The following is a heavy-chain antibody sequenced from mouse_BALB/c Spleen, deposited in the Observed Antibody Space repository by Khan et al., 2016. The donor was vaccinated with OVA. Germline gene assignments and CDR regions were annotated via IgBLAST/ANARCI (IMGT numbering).Heavy chain of an antibody. J-gene: IGHJ3*01. CDR1: GYSFTLYY. Sequence: VQLKQSGPDLVKPGASVKISCKASGYSFTLYYMTWVKQSHGKSLEWIGRVNPNTGGSDYNQEFKGKAILTVDKSSNTAYMEHHSLTSEDSAVYYCARGYDFFAYWGQGTLVTVSA. CDR2: VNPNTGGS. V-gene: IGHV1-26*01. D-gene: IGHD2-14*01. CDR3: ARGYDFFAY.